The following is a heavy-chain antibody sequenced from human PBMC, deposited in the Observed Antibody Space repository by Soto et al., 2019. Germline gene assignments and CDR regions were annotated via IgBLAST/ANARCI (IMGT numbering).Heavy chain of an antibody. Sequence: EVQLVESGGGLVQPGGSLRLYCAASGFSITNTWMHWVRQAPGKGLEWVGRVKSKADGGTADYAAPVKGRFTVSRDDSKNTQYLQMNSLKMEDTAVYYCNSYPYVWGGHTPLWGQGTLVTVSP. CDR1: GFSITNTW. V-gene: IGHV3-15*07. D-gene: IGHD3-10*02. J-gene: IGHJ4*02. CDR2: VKSKADGGTA. CDR3: NSYPYVWGGHTPL.